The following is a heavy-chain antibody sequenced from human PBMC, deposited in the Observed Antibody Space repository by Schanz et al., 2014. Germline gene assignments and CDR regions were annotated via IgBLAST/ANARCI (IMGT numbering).Heavy chain of an antibody. CDR1: GFTFSSYW. CDR2: INPAGTFT. Sequence: EVQLVESGGGLVKPGGSLRLSCAASGFTFSSYWMHWVRQAPGKGLVWVSRINPAGTFTNYADSVKGRFTISRDNSKNTLFLQMSSLRAEDTAVYYCARGRTFDYWGQGTLVTVSS. J-gene: IGHJ4*02. CDR3: ARGRTFDY. V-gene: IGHV3-74*01.